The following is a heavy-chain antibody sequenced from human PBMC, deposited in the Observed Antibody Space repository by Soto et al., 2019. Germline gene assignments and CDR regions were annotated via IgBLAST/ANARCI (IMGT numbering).Heavy chain of an antibody. Sequence: QVQLVQSGAEVKKPGASVKVSCKASGYTFTSYAMHWVRQAPGQRLEWMGWINAGNGNTKYSQKFQGRVTITRDTSASTAYMELSSLRSEDTAVYYCARSPYDFWSGYVFDYWGQGTLVTVSS. CDR2: INAGNGNT. CDR3: ARSPYDFWSGYVFDY. J-gene: IGHJ4*02. CDR1: GYTFTSYA. V-gene: IGHV1-3*01. D-gene: IGHD3-3*01.